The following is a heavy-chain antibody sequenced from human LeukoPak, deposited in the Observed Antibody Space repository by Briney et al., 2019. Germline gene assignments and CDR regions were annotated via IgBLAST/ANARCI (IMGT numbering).Heavy chain of an antibody. J-gene: IGHJ6*02. D-gene: IGHD3-9*01. CDR1: GFTFSNYW. CDR3: TRDLMDYDVSTGLHHYYMDV. V-gene: IGHV3-7*01. CDR2: IKEGGSEK. Sequence: GGSLRLSCAASGFTFSNYWMSWVRQAPGKGLEWVANIKEGGSEKYYADSVRGRFTISRDNAKNTLYLQMNTLRVEDTAVYYCTRDLMDYDVSTGLHHYYMDVWGQGTTVTVSS.